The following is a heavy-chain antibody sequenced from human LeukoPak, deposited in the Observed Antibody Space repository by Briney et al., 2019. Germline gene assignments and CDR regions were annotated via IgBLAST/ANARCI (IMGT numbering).Heavy chain of an antibody. CDR3: AKGIVVVVAATDAFDI. CDR2: ISGSGGST. V-gene: IGHV3-23*01. J-gene: IGHJ3*02. CDR1: GFTFSSYA. D-gene: IGHD2-15*01. Sequence: GGSLRLSCAASGFTFSSYAMSWVRQAPGKGLEWVSAISGSGGSTYYADSVKGRFTISRDNSKNTLYLQMNSLSAEDTAVYYCAKGIVVVVAATDAFDIWGQGTMDTVSS.